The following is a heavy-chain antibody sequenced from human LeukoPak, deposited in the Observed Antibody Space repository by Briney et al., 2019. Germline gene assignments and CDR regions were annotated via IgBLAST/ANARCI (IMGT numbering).Heavy chain of an antibody. CDR3: ARPAESYHPHSEGDAFDI. J-gene: IGHJ3*02. V-gene: IGHV3-30*04. CDR2: IRYDGSNK. D-gene: IGHD2-2*01. Sequence: PGGSLRLSCAASGFTFSSYAMHWVRQAPGKGLEWVAFIRYDGSNKYYADSVKGRFTISRDNSKNTLYLQMNSLRAEDTAVYYCARPAESYHPHSEGDAFDIWGQGTMVTVSS. CDR1: GFTFSSYA.